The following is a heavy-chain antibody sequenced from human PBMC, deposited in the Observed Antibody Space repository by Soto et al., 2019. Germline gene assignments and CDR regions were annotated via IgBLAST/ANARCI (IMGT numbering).Heavy chain of an antibody. Sequence: PGGSLRLSCAASGFTFSSYGMHWVRQAPGKGLEWVAVIWYDGSNNYYADSVKGRFTISRDNSKNTLYLQMNSLRAEDTAVYYCARGNSRECFDYWGQGTLVTVSS. CDR2: IWYDGSNN. J-gene: IGHJ4*02. CDR1: GFTFSSYG. D-gene: IGHD3-10*01. V-gene: IGHV3-33*01. CDR3: ARGNSRECFDY.